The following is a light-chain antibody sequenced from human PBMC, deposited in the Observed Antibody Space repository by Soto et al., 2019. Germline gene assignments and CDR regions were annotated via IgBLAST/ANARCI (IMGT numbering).Light chain of an antibody. J-gene: IGKJ2*01. CDR1: QSISTW. CDR2: KAS. Sequence: DIQMTQSPSTLSASVGDRVTITCRAGQSISTWLAWYQQKPGKAPNLLIYKASNLETGVPSRFSGSGSGTEFTLTISGLQRDDFATYYCQQYETYYTFGQGTKLEIK. V-gene: IGKV1-5*03. CDR3: QQYETYYT.